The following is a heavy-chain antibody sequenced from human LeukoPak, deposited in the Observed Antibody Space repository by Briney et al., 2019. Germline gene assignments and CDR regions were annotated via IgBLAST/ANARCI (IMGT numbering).Heavy chain of an antibody. CDR2: IYSGGST. CDR3: AKSSYYDSSGYYREYYFDY. Sequence: GGSLRLSCAASGFTVSSNYMSWVRQAPGKGLEWVSVIYSGGSTYYADSVKGRFTISRDNSKNTLYLQMNSLRAEDTAVYYCAKSSYYDSSGYYREYYFDYWGQGTLVTVSS. J-gene: IGHJ4*02. CDR1: GFTVSSNY. V-gene: IGHV3-53*01. D-gene: IGHD3-22*01.